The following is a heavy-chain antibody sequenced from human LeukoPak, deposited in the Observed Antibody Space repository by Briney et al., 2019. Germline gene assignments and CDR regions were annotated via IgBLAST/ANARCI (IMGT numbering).Heavy chain of an antibody. CDR2: ISSSSSYI. V-gene: IGHV3-21*01. Sequence: GGSLRLSCAASGFTFSSYSMNWVRRAPGKGLEWVSSISSSSSYIYYADSVKGRFTISRDNAKNSLYLQMNSLRAEDTAVYYCARANPSYYDILTGTNLPAFDIWGQGTMVTVSS. CDR1: GFTFSSYS. J-gene: IGHJ3*02. D-gene: IGHD3-9*01. CDR3: ARANPSYYDILTGTNLPAFDI.